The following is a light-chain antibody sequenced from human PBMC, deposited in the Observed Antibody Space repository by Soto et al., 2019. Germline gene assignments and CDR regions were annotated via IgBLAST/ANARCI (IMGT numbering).Light chain of an antibody. CDR1: QSVRSSY. J-gene: IGKJ1*01. CDR2: GAS. CDR3: QQDYDFPWT. Sequence: EIVLTQSPATLSLSPGEGVTLSCKASQSVRSSYLSWYQQKPGQAPRLLIYGASTRATGIPARFSGSGSGTDFTLTISSLQTEDFAVYYCQQDYDFPWTFGQGTKVDIK. V-gene: IGKV3D-7*01.